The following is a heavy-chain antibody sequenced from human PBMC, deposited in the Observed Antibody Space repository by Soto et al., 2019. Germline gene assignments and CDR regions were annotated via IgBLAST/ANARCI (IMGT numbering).Heavy chain of an antibody. Sequence: QVQLVQSGAEVKKPGASVKVSCKASGYTFTSYGISWVRQAPGQGLEWMGWISAYNGNTNYAQKLQGRVTMTTDTTTTTAYMRLRSRGTDYTAVYYCAGDIYDQVWGSYRTTPAFDYWGQGTLVTVSS. J-gene: IGHJ4*02. D-gene: IGHD3-16*02. CDR3: AGDIYDQVWGSYRTTPAFDY. CDR1: GYTFTSYG. CDR2: ISAYNGNT. V-gene: IGHV1-18*01.